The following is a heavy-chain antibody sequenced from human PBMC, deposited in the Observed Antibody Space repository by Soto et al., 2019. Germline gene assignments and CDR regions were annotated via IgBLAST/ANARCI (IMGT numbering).Heavy chain of an antibody. CDR1: GYTFTSDD. V-gene: IGHV1-8*01. D-gene: IGHD6-13*01. J-gene: IGHJ5*02. CDR3: ARSRGIIAAAGIRWLDP. Sequence: ASVKVSCKASGYTFTSDDINWVRQATGQGLEWMGWMNPNSGNTGYAQKFQGRVTMTRNTSISTAYMELSSLRSEDTAVYYCARSRGIIAAAGIRWLDPWGQGTLVTVSS. CDR2: MNPNSGNT.